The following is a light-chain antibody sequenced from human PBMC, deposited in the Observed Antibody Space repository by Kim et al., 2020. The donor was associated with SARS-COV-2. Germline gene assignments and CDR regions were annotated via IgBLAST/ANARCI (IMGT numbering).Light chain of an antibody. J-gene: IGKJ1*01. CDR1: QSRTGSE. CDR2: GSS. V-gene: IGKV3-20*01. CDR3: QQYGSTFRT. Sequence: SLGETTTVSCRGSQSRTGSELAWYQQKPGQAPRLLIYGSSNRVTGIPDRFSGSGSGTDFTLTISRLEPEDFAVYYCQQYGSTFRTFGQGTKVDIK.